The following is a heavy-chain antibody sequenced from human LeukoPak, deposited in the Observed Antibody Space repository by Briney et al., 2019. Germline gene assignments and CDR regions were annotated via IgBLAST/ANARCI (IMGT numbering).Heavy chain of an antibody. V-gene: IGHV3-23*01. Sequence: PGGSLRLSCASSGFTFAMSWVRQAPGKGLEWVSTIGGTGVRTYYADSVKGRFTISRDNSKNTLYLQINSLRAEDTAVYYCAELGITMIGGVWGKGTTVTISS. D-gene: IGHD3-10*02. CDR3: AELGITMIGGV. J-gene: IGHJ6*04. CDR2: IGGTGVRT. CDR1: GFTFA.